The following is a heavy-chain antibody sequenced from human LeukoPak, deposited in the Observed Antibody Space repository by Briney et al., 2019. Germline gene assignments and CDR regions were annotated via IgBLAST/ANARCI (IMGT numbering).Heavy chain of an antibody. CDR1: GFTFSSYA. V-gene: IGHV3-30*14. J-gene: IGHJ4*02. Sequence: GGSLRLSCAASGFTFSSYAMHWVRQAPDKGLEWVAVISYDGSNKYYADSVRGRFTISRDNSKNTIYLQMNSLRAEDTAVYYCARDSFHTYWGQGTLVTVSS. CDR3: ARDSFHTY. CDR2: ISYDGSNK. D-gene: IGHD3-16*02.